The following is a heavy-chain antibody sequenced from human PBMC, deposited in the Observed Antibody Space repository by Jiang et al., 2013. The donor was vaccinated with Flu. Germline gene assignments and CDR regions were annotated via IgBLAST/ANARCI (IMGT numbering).Heavy chain of an antibody. Sequence: GGDLQQLCYHLVRQAPGQGLEWMGIIVPIFGTPNYARRFQGRVTITADESTSTVYMELSSLRSEDTTVYYCARGLSYFDSISPPGYWGQGTLVTVSS. CDR1: GGDLQQLC. CDR2: IVPIFGTP. J-gene: IGHJ4*02. V-gene: IGHV1-69*15. D-gene: IGHD3-22*01. CDR3: ARGLSYFDSISPPGY.